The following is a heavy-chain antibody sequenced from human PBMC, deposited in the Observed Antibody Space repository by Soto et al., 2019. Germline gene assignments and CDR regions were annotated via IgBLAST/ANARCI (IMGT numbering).Heavy chain of an antibody. V-gene: IGHV3-21*01. D-gene: IGHD2-2*02. J-gene: IGHJ6*02. CDR2: ISSSSSYI. Sequence: GGSLRLSCAASGFTFSSYSMNWVRQAPGKGLEWVSSISSSSSYIYYADSVKGRFTISRDNAKNSLYLQMNSLRAEDTAVYYCARDRWNVVVPAAITGGMDVWGQGTTVTVSS. CDR3: ARDRWNVVVPAAITGGMDV. CDR1: GFTFSSYS.